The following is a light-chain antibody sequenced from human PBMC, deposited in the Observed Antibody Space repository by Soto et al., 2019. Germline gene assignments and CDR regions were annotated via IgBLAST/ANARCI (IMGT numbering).Light chain of an antibody. V-gene: IGLV2-8*01. Sequence: QSALTQPPSASGSPGQSVTISCTGTSSDIGGYNYVSWYQQHPGKAPKLMIYKVSKRPSGVPDRFSGSKSGNTASLTVSGLQAEDEADYYCSSYAGSNIFVFGTGTKLTVL. CDR2: KVS. CDR1: SSDIGGYNY. CDR3: SSYAGSNIFV. J-gene: IGLJ1*01.